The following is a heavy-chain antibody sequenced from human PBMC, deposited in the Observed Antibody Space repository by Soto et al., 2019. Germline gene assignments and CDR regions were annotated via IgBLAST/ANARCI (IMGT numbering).Heavy chain of an antibody. CDR1: GDSITSGVHY. D-gene: IGHD3-22*01. Sequence: SETLSLTCTVSGDSITSGVHYWSWIRQLPGKGLEWIGYIFYSGPTNYNPSLKSRVTISVDTSKNQFSLKLSSVTAADTAVYYCARANYYYDSSGYYGDFDYWGQGTLVTVSS. CDR2: IFYSGPT. CDR3: ARANYYYDSSGYYGDFDY. V-gene: IGHV4-61*08. J-gene: IGHJ4*02.